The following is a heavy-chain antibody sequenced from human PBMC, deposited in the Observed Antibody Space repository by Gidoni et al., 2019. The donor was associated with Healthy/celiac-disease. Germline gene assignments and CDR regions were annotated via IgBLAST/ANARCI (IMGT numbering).Heavy chain of an antibody. CDR1: GFTCSSYG. Sequence: QVQLVESGGGVVQPVRSLRLSCAAPGFTCSSYGRHWVRQAPGKGLEWGAVIWYDGSNKYYADSVKGRFTISRDNSKNTLYLQMNSLRAEDTAVYYCARDPRGYYYMDVWGKGTTVTVSS. V-gene: IGHV3-33*01. CDR2: IWYDGSNK. D-gene: IGHD3-10*01. CDR3: ARDPRGYYYMDV. J-gene: IGHJ6*03.